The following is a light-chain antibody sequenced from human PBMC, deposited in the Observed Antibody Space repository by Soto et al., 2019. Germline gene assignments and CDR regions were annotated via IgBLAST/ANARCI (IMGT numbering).Light chain of an antibody. CDR3: QQSSRMPP. V-gene: IGKV1-39*01. Sequence: DIQLTQSPSSLSASVGDRVTITCRSSQNINTYLNWYQQRPGEPPKLLIYHASSLKSGVPSRFSGSASGTDFNLTISSLQPEDFGTYYCQQSSRMPPFGGGTKLDIK. CDR1: QNINTY. J-gene: IGKJ4*01. CDR2: HAS.